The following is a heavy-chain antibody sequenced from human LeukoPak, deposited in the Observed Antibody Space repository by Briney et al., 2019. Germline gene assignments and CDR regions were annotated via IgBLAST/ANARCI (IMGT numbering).Heavy chain of an antibody. CDR2: IYYSGST. CDR1: GYSISSGYY. J-gene: IGHJ5*02. V-gene: IGHV4-38-2*02. CDR3: ARQVIAAAGTGWFDP. D-gene: IGHD6-13*01. Sequence: SETLSPTCTVSGYSISSGYYWGWIRQPPGKGLEWIGSIYYSGSTYYNPPLKSRVTISVDTSKNQFSLELSSVTAADTAVYYCARQVIAAAGTGWFDPWGQGTLVTVSS.